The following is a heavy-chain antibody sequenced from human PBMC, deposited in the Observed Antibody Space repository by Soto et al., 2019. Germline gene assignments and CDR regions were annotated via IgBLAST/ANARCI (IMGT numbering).Heavy chain of an antibody. CDR1: GVTFSSYA. CDR3: VRDEGTIGWFDP. CDR2: IIPIFGTA. J-gene: IGHJ5*02. V-gene: IGHV1-69*13. Sequence: GASVKVSCKASGVTFSSYAISWVRQAPGQGLEWMGGIIPIFGTANYAQKFQGRVTITADESTSTAYMELSSLRSKDTAVYYCVRDEGTIGWFDPWGQGTLVTVSS. D-gene: IGHD1-7*01.